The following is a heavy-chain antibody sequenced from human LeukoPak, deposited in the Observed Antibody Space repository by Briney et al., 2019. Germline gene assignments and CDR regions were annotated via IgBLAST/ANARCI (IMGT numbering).Heavy chain of an antibody. V-gene: IGHV3-48*01. Sequence: GGSLRLSCAASGFTFSSYSMNWVRQAPGKVLEWVSYISSSSSTIYYADSVKGRFIISRDNAKNSLYLQMNSLRAEDAAVYYCARTTNDYWGQGTLVTVSS. J-gene: IGHJ4*02. CDR3: ARTTNDY. D-gene: IGHD1-1*01. CDR1: GFTFSSYS. CDR2: ISSSSSTI.